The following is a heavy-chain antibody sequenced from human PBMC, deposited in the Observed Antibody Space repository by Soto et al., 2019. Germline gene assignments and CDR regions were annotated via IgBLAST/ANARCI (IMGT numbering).Heavy chain of an antibody. D-gene: IGHD3-10*01. J-gene: IGHJ4*02. CDR2: IVPILGVP. CDR1: GGTFSSYT. V-gene: IGHV1-69*08. CDR3: ARDRYAYGSGSRLHY. Sequence: QVQLVQSGAEVKKPGSSVKVSCKASGGTFSSYTVSWVRQAPGQGLEWMGRIVPILGVPNYAQRFQGRVTITADKGTNTAYMELSSLRSEDTAVYYCARDRYAYGSGSRLHYWGQGTLVTVSS.